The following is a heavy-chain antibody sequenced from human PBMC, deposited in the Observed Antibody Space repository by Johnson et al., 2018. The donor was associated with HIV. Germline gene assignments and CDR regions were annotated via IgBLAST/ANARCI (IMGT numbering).Heavy chain of an antibody. V-gene: IGHV3-30*02. CDR3: TKETRDSRSAFDV. CDR1: GFTFSKYG. J-gene: IGHJ3*01. D-gene: IGHD6-13*01. Sequence: QVQLVESGGGLVQPGGSLRLSCAASGFTFSKYGMQWVRQAPGKGLEWVAFIQYDGNNKYYAESVKGRFTISRDNSKKTLYLEIKSLRTEDKALYYCTKETRDSRSAFDVWGQGTMVTVSS. CDR2: IQYDGNNK.